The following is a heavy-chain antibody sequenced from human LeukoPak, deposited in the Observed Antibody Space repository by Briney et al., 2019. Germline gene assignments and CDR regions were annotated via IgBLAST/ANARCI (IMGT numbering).Heavy chain of an antibody. CDR2: IWDDGSET. CDR1: GFTFSRVA. Sequence: PGGSLRLSCAASGFTFSRVAMHWVRQAPGKGLEWVAIIWDDGSETLYADSVRGRFAISRDNSKNMLYLQMSSLRAEDTAVYYCAKTRDRGDYILDFWGQGTMVTVSS. D-gene: IGHD4-17*01. V-gene: IGHV3-33*06. J-gene: IGHJ4*02. CDR3: AKTRDRGDYILDF.